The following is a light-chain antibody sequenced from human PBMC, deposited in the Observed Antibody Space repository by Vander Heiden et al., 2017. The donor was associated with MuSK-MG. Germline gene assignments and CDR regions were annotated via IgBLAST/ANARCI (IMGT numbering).Light chain of an antibody. J-gene: IGLJ3*02. Sequence: SYVLPQPPSVSVAPGKPAWITRGGTNIQSYSVHWYQQKSGPAPSHVIDYDNGRASGIPDRFSGSNAGKSATVTITVVEVRAEAEYYCQRLNRGSDHHWVFGGGTKVTVL. V-gene: IGLV3-21*01. CDR3: QRLNRGSDHHWV. CDR2: YDN. CDR1: NIQSYS.